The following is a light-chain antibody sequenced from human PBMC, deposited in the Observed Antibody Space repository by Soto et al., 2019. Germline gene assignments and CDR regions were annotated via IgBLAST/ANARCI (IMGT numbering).Light chain of an antibody. J-gene: IGKJ1*01. V-gene: IGKV1-39*01. CDR1: QSVRSY. CDR2: TTT. CDR3: QQTYSAPQWT. Sequence: EIQMTQSSSSLSAVVGDTITITCRASQSVRSYLNWYQQKPGKAPDLLIYTTTSLQSEVPPPFSGSGSETHFTLTITSLQPEDFATYFCQQTYSAPQWTFGPGTKVDIK.